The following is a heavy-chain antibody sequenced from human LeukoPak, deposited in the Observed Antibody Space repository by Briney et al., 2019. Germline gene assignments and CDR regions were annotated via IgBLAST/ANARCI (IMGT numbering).Heavy chain of an antibody. CDR1: GGSISSYY. J-gene: IGHJ6*03. V-gene: IGHV4-59*01. Sequence: SETLSLTCTDSGGSISSYYWSWIRQPPGKGLEWIGYIYYSGSTNYNPSLKSRVTISVDTSKNQFSLKLSSVTAADTAVYYCATTLGYCSGGSCLLPYYYYYMDVWGKGTTVTVS. CDR3: ATTLGYCSGGSCLLPYYYYYMDV. CDR2: IYYSGST. D-gene: IGHD2-15*01.